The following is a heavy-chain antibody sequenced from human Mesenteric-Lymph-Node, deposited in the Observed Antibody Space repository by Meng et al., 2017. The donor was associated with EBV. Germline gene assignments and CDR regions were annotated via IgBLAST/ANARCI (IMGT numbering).Heavy chain of an antibody. CDR1: GSSLTTRPVG. CDR3: AHRRDYDGAWNEGCFDY. Sequence: QLTWQESGPALVSLPQTLTLTLTLSGSSLTTRPVGVGWIRQPAGEALEWLALISWDDDKRYSPSLRSRLTVNKDASRNQLVLTMTNMDPMDTATYYCAHRRDYDGAWNEGCFDYWGQGILVTVSS. J-gene: IGHJ4*02. V-gene: IGHV2-5*02. CDR2: ISWDDDK. D-gene: IGHD1-1*01.